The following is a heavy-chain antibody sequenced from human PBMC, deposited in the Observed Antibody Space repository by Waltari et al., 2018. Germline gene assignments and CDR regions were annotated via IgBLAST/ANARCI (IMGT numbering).Heavy chain of an antibody. CDR2: IYHSGST. J-gene: IGHJ4*02. V-gene: IGHV4-38-2*01. CDR1: GYSIRSGYY. CDR3: ARADRIAAGGQFDY. D-gene: IGHD6-13*01. Sequence: QVQLQESGPGLVKPSETLSLTCAVSGYSIRSGYYWGCSRQPPGKGLEWIGSIYHSGSTYYNPSLKSRVTISVDTSKNQFSLKLSSVTAADTAVYYCARADRIAAGGQFDYWGQGTLVTVSS.